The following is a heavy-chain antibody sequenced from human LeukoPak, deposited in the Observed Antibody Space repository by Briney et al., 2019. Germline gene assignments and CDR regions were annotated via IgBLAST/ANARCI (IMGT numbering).Heavy chain of an antibody. CDR2: ISAYNGNT. V-gene: IGHV1-18*01. Sequence: ASVKVSCKASGYTFTSYGISWVRQAPGQGLEWMGWISAYNGNTNYAQKLQGRVTMTTDTSTSTAYIELRSLRSDGTAVYYCARGVSGYSYGPFYYYYYMDVWGKGTTVTVSS. CDR3: ARGVSGYSYGPFYYYYYMDV. D-gene: IGHD5-18*01. J-gene: IGHJ6*03. CDR1: GYTFTSYG.